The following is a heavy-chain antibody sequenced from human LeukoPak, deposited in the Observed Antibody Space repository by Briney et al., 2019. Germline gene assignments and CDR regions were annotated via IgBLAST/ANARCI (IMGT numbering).Heavy chain of an antibody. D-gene: IGHD3-22*01. CDR2: ICSSSSYI. V-gene: IGHV3-21*01. CDR3: ARHYDSSGYYYY. Sequence: PGGSLRLSCAASGFTFSSYSMNWVRQAPGKGLEWVSSICSSSSYIYYADSVKGRFTISRDNAKNSLYLQMNSLRAEDTAVYYCARHYDSSGYYYYWGQGTLVTVSS. J-gene: IGHJ4*02. CDR1: GFTFSSYS.